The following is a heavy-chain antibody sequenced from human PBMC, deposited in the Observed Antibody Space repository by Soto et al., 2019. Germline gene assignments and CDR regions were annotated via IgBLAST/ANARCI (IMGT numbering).Heavy chain of an antibody. J-gene: IGHJ6*02. CDR3: ARGTNYGDYAYYYYGMDV. CDR2: ISPKSGSI. CDR1: GYTFTRNG. Sequence: ASVKVSCKTSGYTFTRNGISWVRQAPGQGLEWMGWISPKSGSIKYAQKFQGRVTITADESTSTAYMELSSLRSEDTAVYYCARGTNYGDYAYYYYGMDVWGQGTTVTVSS. V-gene: IGHV1-18*01. D-gene: IGHD4-17*01.